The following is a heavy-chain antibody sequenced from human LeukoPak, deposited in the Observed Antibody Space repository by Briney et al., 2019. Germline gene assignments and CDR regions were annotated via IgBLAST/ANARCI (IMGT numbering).Heavy chain of an antibody. D-gene: IGHD3-22*01. V-gene: IGHV4-38-2*02. CDR3: ASPRGDDSGGYYTWYFHH. Sequence: PSETLSLTCIVSDFSISSAYYWGWIRQPPGKGLEWIGSGSTYYNPSLKSRVTISVDTSKNQFSLKLSSVTAADTAVYFCASPRGDDSGGYYTWYFHHWGQGILVTVSS. CDR2: SGST. J-gene: IGHJ1*01. CDR1: DFSISSAYY.